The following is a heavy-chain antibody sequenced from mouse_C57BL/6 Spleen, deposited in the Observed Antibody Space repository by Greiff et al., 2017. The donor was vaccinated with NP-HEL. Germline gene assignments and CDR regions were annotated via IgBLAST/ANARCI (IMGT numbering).Heavy chain of an antibody. D-gene: IGHD1-1*01. V-gene: IGHV1-80*01. CDR3: ARFPPIYDYFDY. Sequence: QVQLKESGAELVKPGASVKISCKASGYAFSSYWMNWVKQRPGKGLEWIGQIYPGDGDTNYNGKFKGKATLTADKSSSTAYMQLSSLTSEDSAVYFCARFPPIYDYFDYWGQGTTLTVSS. CDR1: GYAFSSYW. J-gene: IGHJ2*01. CDR2: IYPGDGDT.